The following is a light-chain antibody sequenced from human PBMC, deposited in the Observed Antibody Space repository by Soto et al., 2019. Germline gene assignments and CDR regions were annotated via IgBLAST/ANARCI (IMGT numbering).Light chain of an antibody. CDR3: CSYAGDSYV. Sequence: QSVLTQPRSVSGSPGQSVAISCTGTTSDVGGYDYVSWHQQHPGKAPELIIFDVSKRPSGVPDRFSGSKSGNTASLTISGLQAEDEADYFCCSYAGDSYVFGSATKVTV. J-gene: IGLJ1*01. CDR2: DVS. V-gene: IGLV2-11*01. CDR1: TSDVGGYDY.